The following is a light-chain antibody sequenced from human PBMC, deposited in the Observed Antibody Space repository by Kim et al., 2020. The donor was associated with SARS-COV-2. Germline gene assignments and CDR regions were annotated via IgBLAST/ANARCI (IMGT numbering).Light chain of an antibody. CDR1: SGHSSYA. Sequence: QSVLTQSPSASASLGASVKLTCTLSSGHSSYAIAWHQQQPEKSPRYLMKLNTDGSHNRGDGIPDRFSGSSSGAERYLTISSLQSEDEADYYCQTWDTGIRVFGGGTQLTVL. V-gene: IGLV4-69*01. CDR3: QTWDTGIRV. CDR2: LNTDGSH. J-gene: IGLJ3*02.